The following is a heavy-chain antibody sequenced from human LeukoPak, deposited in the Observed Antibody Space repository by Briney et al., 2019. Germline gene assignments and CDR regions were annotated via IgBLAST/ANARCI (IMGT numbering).Heavy chain of an antibody. Sequence: ASVKVSCKASGYTFTSYYMHWVRQAPGQGLEWMGIINPSGGSTSYAQKFQGRVTMTRDTSTSTVYMELSSLRSEDTAVYYCARDGYSSSWYGYYYSYGMDVWGQGTTVTVSS. CDR3: ARDGYSSSWYGYYYSYGMDV. V-gene: IGHV1-46*01. CDR1: GYTFTSYY. J-gene: IGHJ6*02. D-gene: IGHD6-13*01. CDR2: INPSGGST.